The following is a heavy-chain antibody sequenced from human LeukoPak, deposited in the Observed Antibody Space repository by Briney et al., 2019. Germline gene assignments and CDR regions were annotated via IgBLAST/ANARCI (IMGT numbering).Heavy chain of an antibody. J-gene: IGHJ6*02. V-gene: IGHV3-23*01. CDR1: GFTFSSYA. Sequence: GGSLRLSCAASGFTFSSYAMSWVRQAPGKGLEWVSAISGSGGSTYYADSVKGRFTISRDNSKNTLYLQMDSLRAEDTAVYYCAKELRDYYYYGMDVWGQGTTVTVSS. CDR2: ISGSGGST. CDR3: AKELRDYYYYGMDV.